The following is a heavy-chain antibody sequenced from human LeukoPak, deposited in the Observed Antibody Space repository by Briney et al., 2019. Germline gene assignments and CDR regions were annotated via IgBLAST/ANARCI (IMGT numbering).Heavy chain of an antibody. J-gene: IGHJ3*02. CDR2: INPNSGGT. CDR3: AKYHYGGNRRIDAFDI. D-gene: IGHD4-23*01. V-gene: IGHV1-2*02. CDR1: GYTFTGYY. Sequence: ASVKVSCKASGYTFTGYYIHWVRQAPGQGLEWMGWINPNSGGTNYAQKFQGRVTMTRDTSISTAYMELSRLTSDDTAVYYCAKYHYGGNRRIDAFDIWGQGTMVSVSS.